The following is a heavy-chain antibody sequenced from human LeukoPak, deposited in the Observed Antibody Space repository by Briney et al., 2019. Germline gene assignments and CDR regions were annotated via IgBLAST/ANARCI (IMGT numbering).Heavy chain of an antibody. D-gene: IGHD2-2*01. CDR3: ARRKGYCRSTSCYMTVWFDP. Sequence: ASVKVSCKASGYTFTSYDINWVRQATGQGLEWMGWMNPNSGNTGYAQKFQGRVTMTRNTSISTAYMELSSLRSEDTAVYYCARRKGYCRSTSCYMTVWFDPWGQGTLVTVPS. J-gene: IGHJ5*02. CDR1: GYTFTSYD. CDR2: MNPNSGNT. V-gene: IGHV1-8*01.